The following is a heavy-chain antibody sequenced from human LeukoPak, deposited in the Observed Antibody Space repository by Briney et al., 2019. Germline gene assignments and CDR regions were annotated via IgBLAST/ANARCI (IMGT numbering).Heavy chain of an antibody. Sequence: GGSLRLSCAASGFTVRNNYMSWVRQAPGKGLEWVSGISGSGNSTYYADSVKGRFTISRDSSKNTLSLLVDSLRAEDTAVYYCALLSGYMDVWGKGTTVTVSS. CDR3: ALLSGYMDV. CDR2: ISGSGNST. CDR1: GFTVRNNY. D-gene: IGHD3-9*01. J-gene: IGHJ6*03. V-gene: IGHV3-23*01.